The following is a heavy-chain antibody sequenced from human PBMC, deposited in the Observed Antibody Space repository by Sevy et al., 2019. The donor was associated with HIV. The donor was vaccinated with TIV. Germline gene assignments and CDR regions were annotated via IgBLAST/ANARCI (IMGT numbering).Heavy chain of an antibody. D-gene: IGHD2-21*02. CDR1: GFTFSSYA. V-gene: IGHV3-23*01. Sequence: GGSLRLSCAASGFTFSSYAMTWVRQAPGKGLEWVSGISASGASTYYADSVKGRFTISRDNSKDTLFLQMNSLTPEDTAVYYCARGGGYCGGDCYSIDYWGQGALVTVSS. J-gene: IGHJ4*02. CDR2: ISASGAST. CDR3: ARGGGYCGGDCYSIDY.